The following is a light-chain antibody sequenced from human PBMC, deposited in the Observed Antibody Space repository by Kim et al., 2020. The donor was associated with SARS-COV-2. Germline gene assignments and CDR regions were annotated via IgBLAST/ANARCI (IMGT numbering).Light chain of an antibody. Sequence: GPSITISCTGTSSDVGGYNYVAWYQQYPGKAPKLMIFDVSYRPSGISNRFSGSKSGNTASLTISGLQPEDEADYYCSSRTSSHTLVFGGGTRLTVL. CDR3: SSRTSSHTLV. V-gene: IGLV2-14*03. CDR1: SSDVGGYNY. CDR2: DVS. J-gene: IGLJ2*01.